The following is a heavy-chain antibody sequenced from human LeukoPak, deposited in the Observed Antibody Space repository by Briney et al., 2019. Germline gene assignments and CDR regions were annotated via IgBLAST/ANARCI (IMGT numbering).Heavy chain of an antibody. CDR2: ISSSSSYI. CDR3: ASRGYSGYYNWFDP. CDR1: GFTFSSYS. Sequence: GGSLRLSCAASGFTFSSYSMNWVRQAPGKGLEWVSSISSSSSYIYYADSVKGRFTISRDNAKNSLYLQMNSLRAEDTAVYYCASRGYSGYYNWFDPWGQGTPVTVSS. D-gene: IGHD5-12*01. J-gene: IGHJ5*02. V-gene: IGHV3-21*01.